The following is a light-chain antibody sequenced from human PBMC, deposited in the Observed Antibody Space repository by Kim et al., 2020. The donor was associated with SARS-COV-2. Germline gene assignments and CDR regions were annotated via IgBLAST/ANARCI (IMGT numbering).Light chain of an antibody. CDR1: SGNSSYA. CDR3: QTWHTGIWV. J-gene: IGLJ3*02. V-gene: IGLV4-69*01. CDR2: LNSDGSH. Sequence: ASVKLTCTLSSGNSSYAIAWHQQRPEKGPRYLMILNSDGSHTKGDGIPDRFSGSSSGAERSLTISSLQADDEADYYCQTWHTGIWVFGGGTQLTVL.